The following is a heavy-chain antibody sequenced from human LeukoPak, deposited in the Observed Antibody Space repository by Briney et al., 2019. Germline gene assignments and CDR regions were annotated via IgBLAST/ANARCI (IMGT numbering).Heavy chain of an antibody. D-gene: IGHD3-22*01. CDR1: GYTFTGYY. CDR2: INPNSGGT. CDR3: ARDRPYYYDSSGYYYWFDP. V-gene: IGHV1-2*02. Sequence: ASVKVSCKASGYTFTGYYMHWVRQAPGQGLEWMGWINPNSGGTNYAQKFQGRVTMTRDTSISTAYMELSRLRSDDTAVYYCARDRPYYYDSSGYYYWFDPWGQGTLVTVSS. J-gene: IGHJ5*02.